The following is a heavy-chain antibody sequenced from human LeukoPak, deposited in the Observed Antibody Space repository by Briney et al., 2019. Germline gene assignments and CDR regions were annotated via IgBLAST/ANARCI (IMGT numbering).Heavy chain of an antibody. J-gene: IGHJ4*02. D-gene: IGHD1-20*01. V-gene: IGHV4-38-2*02. CDR1: GYSISSGYY. Sequence: SETLSLTCTVSGYSISSGYYWGWIRQPPGKGLEWIGSIYHSGSTYYNPSLKSRVTISVDTSKNQFSLKLSSVTAADTAVYYCARGLYNWNGDYWGQGTLVTVSS. CDR3: ARGLYNWNGDY. CDR2: IYHSGST.